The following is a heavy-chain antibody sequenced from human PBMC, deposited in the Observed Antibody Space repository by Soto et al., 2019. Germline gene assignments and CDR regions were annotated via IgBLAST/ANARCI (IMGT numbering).Heavy chain of an antibody. V-gene: IGHV3-30-3*01. CDR1: GFTFSTYA. D-gene: IGHD6-19*01. CDR2: ISYDGSNK. CDR3: ARDKSPYSSGWHNRHFDY. Sequence: QVQLVESGGGVVQPGRSLRLSCAASGFTFSTYAMHWVRQAPGKGLEWVAVISYDGSNKYYADSVKCRFTISRDNYKNTLYPQMNSLRAEATAVYYCARDKSPYSSGWHNRHFDYWGQGTLVTVSS. J-gene: IGHJ4*02.